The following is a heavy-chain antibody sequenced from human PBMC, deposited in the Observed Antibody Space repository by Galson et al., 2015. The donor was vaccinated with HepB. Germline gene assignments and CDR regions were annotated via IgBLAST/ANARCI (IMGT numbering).Heavy chain of an antibody. V-gene: IGHV3-53*01. CDR3: ARGPKAPHYYDSSGLGDAFDI. CDR1: GFTFARDA. J-gene: IGHJ3*02. CDR2: MYRGGTT. Sequence: SLRLSCAASGFTFARDAMIWVRQAPGKGLEWVSVMYRGGTTYYADSVEGRFTISRDNSKNTFFLQMNSLRAEDTAVYYCARGPKAPHYYDSSGLGDAFDIWGQGTMVTVSS. D-gene: IGHD3-22*01.